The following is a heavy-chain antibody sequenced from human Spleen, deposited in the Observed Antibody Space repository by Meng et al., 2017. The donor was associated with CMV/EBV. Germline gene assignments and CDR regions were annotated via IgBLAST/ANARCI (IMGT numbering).Heavy chain of an antibody. CDR2: INPNSGGI. D-gene: IGHD6-6*01. CDR3: ARDMGGYSSSSVHF. V-gene: IGHV1-2*02. CDR1: GYTFTGYY. Sequence: ASVKVSCKASGYTFTGYYMDWVRQAPGQGLEWMGWINPNSGGINYAQNFQGRVTMTRDTSISTAYMELGRLRSDDTAVHYCARDMGGYSSSSVHFWGQGTLVTVSS. J-gene: IGHJ4*02.